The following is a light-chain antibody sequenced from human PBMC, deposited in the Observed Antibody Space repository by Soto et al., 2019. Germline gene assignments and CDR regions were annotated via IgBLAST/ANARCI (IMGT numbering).Light chain of an antibody. CDR3: SGWYDELNGPL. J-gene: IGLJ3*02. CDR1: NSDIGGYS. Sequence: QSVLTQPPSLSGTPGQRVTISCSGSNSDIGGYSVNWYQHFPGAAPTILIYSDDERPSGVPDRSSGSESGTSASLAIGGLESEAEAEYYCSGWYDELNGPLFGGGTKVTVL. V-gene: IGLV1-44*01. CDR2: SDD.